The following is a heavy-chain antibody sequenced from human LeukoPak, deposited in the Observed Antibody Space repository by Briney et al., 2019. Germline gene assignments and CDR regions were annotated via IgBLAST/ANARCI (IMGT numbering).Heavy chain of an antibody. CDR3: ARGLSGTRFDY. V-gene: IGHV3-21*01. J-gene: IGHJ4*02. CDR2: ISGSSDYI. Sequence: GGSLRLSCAASGFTFSSYSMNWVRQAPGKGLEWVSFISGSSDYIYYADSVKGRFAISRDNDKNSLYLQMNSLRAEDTAVYYCARGLSGTRFDYWGQGTLVT. CDR1: GFTFSSYS.